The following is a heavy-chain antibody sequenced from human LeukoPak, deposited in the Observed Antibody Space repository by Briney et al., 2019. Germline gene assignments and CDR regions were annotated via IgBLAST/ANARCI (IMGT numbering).Heavy chain of an antibody. CDR1: AGSINSTRYY. CDR3: ATGSMTTRYYYYFHRDV. CDR2: TNYSGNT. D-gene: IGHD4-11*01. J-gene: IGHJ6*03. V-gene: IGHV4-39*01. Sequence: SQTMSLTCTVSAGSINSTRYYWGWIREPPGKGLEWIGSTNYSGNTHCNPSLGSRVTIPLHRSKNQSSLRMHSMTAADTSFYYCATGSMTTRYYYYFHRDVWGPGTTVTVSS.